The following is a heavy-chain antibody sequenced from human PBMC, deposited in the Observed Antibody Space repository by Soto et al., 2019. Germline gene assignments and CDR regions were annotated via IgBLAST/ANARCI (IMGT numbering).Heavy chain of an antibody. V-gene: IGHV3-30*18. D-gene: IGHD1-26*01. Sequence: QVQLVESGGGVVQPGRSLRLSCAASGFTFSSYGMHWVRQAPGKGLEWVAVISYDGSNKYYADSVKGRFTISRDNSKNTLYLQMNSLIAEDTAVYYCAKDQDKCGHYGMDVWGQGTTVTVSS. CDR2: ISYDGSNK. J-gene: IGHJ6*02. CDR3: AKDQDKCGHYGMDV. CDR1: GFTFSSYG.